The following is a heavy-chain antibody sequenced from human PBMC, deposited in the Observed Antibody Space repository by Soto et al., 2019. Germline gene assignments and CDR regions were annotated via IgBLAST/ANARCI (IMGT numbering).Heavy chain of an antibody. CDR3: AKDQQWELLPYYFDY. Sequence: PGWSLRLSCASSVFTFISYCIHWVRQAPGKGLEWVAVISYDGSNKYYTDSVKGRFTISRDNSKNTLYLQMNSLRTEDTAVYYCAKDQQWELLPYYFDYWGQGTLVTVSS. CDR2: ISYDGSNK. J-gene: IGHJ4*02. V-gene: IGHV3-30*18. CDR1: VFTFISYC. D-gene: IGHD1-26*01.